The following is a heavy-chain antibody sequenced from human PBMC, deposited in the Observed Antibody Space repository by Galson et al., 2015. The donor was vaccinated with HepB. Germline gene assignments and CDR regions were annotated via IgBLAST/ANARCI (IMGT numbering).Heavy chain of an antibody. CDR2: ISAYNGNT. D-gene: IGHD3-22*01. CDR3: ARDYYYDSSGYRKYYYYGMDV. CDR1: GYTFTNYG. J-gene: IGHJ6*02. Sequence: SGYTFTNYGISWVRQAPGQGLEWMGWISAYNGNTNYAQKLQGRVTMTTDTSTSTAYMELRSLRSDDTAVYYCARDYYYDSSGYRKYYYYGMDVWGQGTTVTVSS. V-gene: IGHV1-18*01.